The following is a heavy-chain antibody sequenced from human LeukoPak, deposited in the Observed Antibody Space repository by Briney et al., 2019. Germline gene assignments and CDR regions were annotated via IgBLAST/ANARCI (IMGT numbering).Heavy chain of an antibody. Sequence: PSETLSLTCTVSGGSIGSYYWSWIRQPPGKGLEWIGYIYYSGSTNYNPSLKSRVNISVDTSKNQFSLKLSSVTAADTAVYYCARGLTLFDYWGQGTLVTVSS. CDR3: ARGLTLFDY. CDR1: GGSIGSYY. V-gene: IGHV4-59*01. J-gene: IGHJ4*02. CDR2: IYYSGST.